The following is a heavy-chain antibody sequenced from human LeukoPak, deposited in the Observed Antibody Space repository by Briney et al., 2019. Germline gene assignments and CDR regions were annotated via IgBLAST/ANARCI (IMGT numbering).Heavy chain of an antibody. CDR3: TRQYYYDSSGYSDY. V-gene: IGHV3-7*03. J-gene: IGHJ4*02. D-gene: IGHD3-22*01. Sequence: GGTLRLSCAASGFTFSRSWMHWVRQAPGKGLEWVANIKQDGSEKYYVDSVKGRFTISRDSANNSLYLQMNSLKTEDTAVYYCTRQYYYDSSGYSDYWGQGTLVTVSS. CDR1: GFTFSRSW. CDR2: IKQDGSEK.